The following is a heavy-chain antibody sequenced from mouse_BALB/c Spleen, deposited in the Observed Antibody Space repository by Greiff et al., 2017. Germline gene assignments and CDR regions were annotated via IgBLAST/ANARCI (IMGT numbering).Heavy chain of an antibody. V-gene: IGHV1-18*01. Sequence: VQLQQSGPELVKPGASVKIPCKASGYTFTDYNMDWVKQSHGKSLEWIGDINPNNGGTIYNQKFKGKATLTVDKSSSTAYMELRSLTSEDTAVYYCAIHRYDAWFAYWGQGTLVTVSA. D-gene: IGHD2-14*01. J-gene: IGHJ3*01. CDR3: AIHRYDAWFAY. CDR1: GYTFTDYN. CDR2: INPNNGGT.